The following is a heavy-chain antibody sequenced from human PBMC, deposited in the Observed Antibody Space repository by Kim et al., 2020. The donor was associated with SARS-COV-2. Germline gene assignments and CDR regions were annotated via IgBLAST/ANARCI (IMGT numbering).Heavy chain of an antibody. CDR1: GFTFSSYW. J-gene: IGHJ6*02. CDR2: IKQDGSEK. CDR3: ARRGDDDWYYCGMDV. D-gene: IGHD3-9*01. V-gene: IGHV3-7*01. Sequence: GGSLRLSCAASGFTFSSYWMSWVRQAPGKGLEWVANIKQDGSEKYYVDSVKGRFTISRDNAKNSLYLQMNSLRAEDTAVYYCARRGDDDWYYCGMDVWGQGTTVTVSS.